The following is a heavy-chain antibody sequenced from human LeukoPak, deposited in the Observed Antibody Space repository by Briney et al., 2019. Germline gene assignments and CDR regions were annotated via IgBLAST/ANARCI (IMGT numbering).Heavy chain of an antibody. D-gene: IGHD2-2*01. J-gene: IGHJ3*02. V-gene: IGHV1-2*02. CDR2: INPNSGGT. CDR1: GYTFTGYY. CDR3: ARGPIVVVPATRDGAFDI. Sequence: ASVKVSCKASGYTFTGYYMHWVRQAPGQGLEWMGWINPNSGGTNYAQKFQGRVTMTGDTSISTAYMELSRLRSDDTAVYYCARGPIVVVPATRDGAFDIWGQGTMVTVSS.